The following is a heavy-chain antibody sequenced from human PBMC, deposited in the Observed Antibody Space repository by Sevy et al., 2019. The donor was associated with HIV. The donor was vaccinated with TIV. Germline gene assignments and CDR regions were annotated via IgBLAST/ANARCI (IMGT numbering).Heavy chain of an antibody. J-gene: IGHJ4*02. Sequence: GESLKISCAASGFTFSSYAMHWVRHAPGKGLEWVAVISYDGSDKYYTDFVKGRFTISRDNYKNTLYLQMNSLRTEDTALYYCAKAQGVLLWFGELPLWGQGTQVTVSS. CDR1: GFTFSSYA. CDR3: AKAQGVLLWFGELPL. CDR2: ISYDGSDK. V-gene: IGHV3-30*04. D-gene: IGHD3-10*01.